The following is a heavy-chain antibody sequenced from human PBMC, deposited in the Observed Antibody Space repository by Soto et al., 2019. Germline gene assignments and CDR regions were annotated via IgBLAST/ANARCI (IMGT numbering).Heavy chain of an antibody. CDR3: AKDFNISGGHYGSLNYYYCMDV. CDR2: ISYDGILK. CDR1: GFTFSAFG. Sequence: QVHLVESGGGVVQPGRSLRLSCEASGFTFSAFGMHWVRQAPGKGLEWVAIISYDGILKYYADSVKGRFTISRDTSKSALYLQMNSLRPEDTAVYYCAKDFNISGGHYGSLNYYYCMDVWGQGTTVTVSS. V-gene: IGHV3-30*18. J-gene: IGHJ6*02. D-gene: IGHD3-10*01.